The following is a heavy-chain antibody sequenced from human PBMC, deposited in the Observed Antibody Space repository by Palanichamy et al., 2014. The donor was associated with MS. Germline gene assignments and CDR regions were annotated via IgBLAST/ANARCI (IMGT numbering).Heavy chain of an antibody. CDR1: GGSISSSRYF. J-gene: IGHJ4*02. Sequence: QLQLQESGPGLLKPSETLSLTCTVSGGSISSSRYFWGWIRQPPGKGLEWVGTIYYSGSAYYNPPLKSRVTISVDTSKPQFPLKLSSVTAADTAVYYCVSPVDYYYNSGRFDYWGQGTLVTVSS. CDR3: VSPVDYYYNSGRFDY. V-gene: IGHV4-39*01. CDR2: IYYSGSA. D-gene: IGHD3-22*01.